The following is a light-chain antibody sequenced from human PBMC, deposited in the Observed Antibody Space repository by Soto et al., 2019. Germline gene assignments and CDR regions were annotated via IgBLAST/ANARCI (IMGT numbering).Light chain of an antibody. CDR2: GAS. V-gene: IGKV3-20*01. CDR1: QSVSSIY. CDR3: QQDDRSSYT. J-gene: IGKJ2*01. Sequence: IVLTQSPGTLSLSPGERATLSCRASQSVSSIYLAWYQQKPGQPPRLLIYGASSRATGIPDRFSGSGSGTDFTLTISRLEPEDFAVYYCQQDDRSSYTFGQGTKLEIK.